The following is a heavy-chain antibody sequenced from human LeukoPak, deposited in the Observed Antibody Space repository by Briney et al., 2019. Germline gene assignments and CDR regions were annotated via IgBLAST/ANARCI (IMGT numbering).Heavy chain of an antibody. CDR3: ARASGGYVAAFDI. Sequence: GGSLRLSCAASGFTFSSYAMHWVRQAPGKGLEWVAVISYDGSNKYYADSVKGRFTISRDNSKNTLYLQMNSLRAEDTAVYYCARASGGYVAAFDIWGQGTMVTVSS. J-gene: IGHJ3*02. V-gene: IGHV3-30*04. CDR1: GFTFSSYA. D-gene: IGHD5-12*01. CDR2: ISYDGSNK.